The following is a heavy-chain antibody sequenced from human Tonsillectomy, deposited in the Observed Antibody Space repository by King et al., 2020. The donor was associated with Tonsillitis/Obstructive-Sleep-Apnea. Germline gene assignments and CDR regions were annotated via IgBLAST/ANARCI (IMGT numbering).Heavy chain of an antibody. V-gene: IGHV4-59*01. CDR2: IYYSGST. Sequence: QLQESGPGLVKPSETLSLTCTVSGGSISSYYWSWIRPPPGKGLEWIGYIYYSGSTNYNPSLKSRVTISVDTSKNQFSLKLSSVTAADTAVYYCARDGDYYGSGSYYWGQGTLVTVSS. D-gene: IGHD3-10*01. CDR1: GGSISSYY. CDR3: ARDGDYYGSGSYY. J-gene: IGHJ4*02.